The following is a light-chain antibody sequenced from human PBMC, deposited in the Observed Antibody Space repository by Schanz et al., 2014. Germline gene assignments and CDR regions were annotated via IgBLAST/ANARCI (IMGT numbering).Light chain of an antibody. V-gene: IGKV1-5*01. CDR2: DAS. CDR1: QSISTW. J-gene: IGKJ2*01. Sequence: DIQMTQSPSTLSASVGDRVTITCRASQSISTWLAWYQQKPGKAPKVLIYDASNLESGVPSRFSGSGSGTEFTLTISSLQPDDFATYYCQQSITYPVTFGQGTKVEIK. CDR3: QQSITYPVT.